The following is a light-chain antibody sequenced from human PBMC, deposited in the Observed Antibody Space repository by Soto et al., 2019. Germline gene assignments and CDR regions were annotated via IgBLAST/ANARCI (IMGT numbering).Light chain of an antibody. CDR1: QDISNL. CDR2: DAS. CDR3: QQYEDIPIT. J-gene: IGKJ5*01. V-gene: IGKV1-33*01. Sequence: DIQMTQAPSSLSASVGDRVTITCQASQDISNLLNWYQQKPGKAPRLLIYDASNLKTGVPSRFSGSGSGTDFTFTISSLQPEDIATYYCQQYEDIPITFGQGTRLEI.